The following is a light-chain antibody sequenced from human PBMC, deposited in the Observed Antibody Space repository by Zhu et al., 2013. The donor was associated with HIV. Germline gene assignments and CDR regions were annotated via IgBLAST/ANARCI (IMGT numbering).Light chain of an antibody. V-gene: IGLV2-23*01. CDR3: CSYAGSSANWV. CDR1: SSDVGIYNL. J-gene: IGLJ3*02. Sequence: QSALTQPASVSGSPGQSITISCTGTSSDVGIYNLVSWYQHLPDEVPKLMIYEDTKRPSGISDRFSGSKSGNTASLTIYSLQPEDEADYYCCSYAGSSANWVFGGGTKLTVL. CDR2: EDT.